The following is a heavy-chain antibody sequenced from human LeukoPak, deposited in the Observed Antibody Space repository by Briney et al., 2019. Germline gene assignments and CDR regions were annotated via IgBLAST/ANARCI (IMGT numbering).Heavy chain of an antibody. CDR2: IYYSGST. CDR1: GGSISSSSYY. D-gene: IGHD3-22*01. CDR3: ARHTSYDDSSGYYTGAFDI. Sequence: SETLSLTCTVSGGSISSSSYYWSWIRQPPGKGLEWIGYIYYSGSTNYNPSLKSRVTISVDTSKNQFSLKLSSVTAADTAVYYCARHTSYDDSSGYYTGAFDIWGQGTMVTVSS. V-gene: IGHV4-61*05. J-gene: IGHJ3*02.